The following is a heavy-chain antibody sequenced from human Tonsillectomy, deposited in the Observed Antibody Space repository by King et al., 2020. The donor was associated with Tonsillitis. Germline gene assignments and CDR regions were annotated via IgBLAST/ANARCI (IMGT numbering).Heavy chain of an antibody. V-gene: IGHV1-8*01. CDR3: ARGFGPWFRSLGAFDI. Sequence: VQLVESGAEVKKPGASVKVSCKASGYTFTSYDINWVRQATGQGLEWMGWMNPNSGNTGYAQKFQGRVTMTRNTSISTAYMELSSLRSEDTAVYYCARGFGPWFRSLGAFDIWGQGTMGTVSS. CDR1: GYTFTSYD. D-gene: IGHD3-10*01. CDR2: MNPNSGNT. J-gene: IGHJ3*02.